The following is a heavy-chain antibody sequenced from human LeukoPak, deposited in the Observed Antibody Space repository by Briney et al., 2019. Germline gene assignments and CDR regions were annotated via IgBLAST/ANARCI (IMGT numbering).Heavy chain of an antibody. CDR3: ARDVIAAAGLDAFDI. D-gene: IGHD6-13*01. J-gene: IGHJ3*02. CDR2: ISYDGSNK. CDR1: GFTFSSYG. Sequence: GGSLRLSCAASGFTFSSYGMHWVRQAPGKGLEWVAVISYDGSNKYYADSVKGRFTISRDNSKNTLYLQMNSLRAEDTAVYYCARDVIAAAGLDAFDIWGQGTMVTVSS. V-gene: IGHV3-30*03.